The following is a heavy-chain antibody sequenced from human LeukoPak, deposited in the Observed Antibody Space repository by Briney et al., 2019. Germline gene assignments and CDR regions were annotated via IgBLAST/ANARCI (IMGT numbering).Heavy chain of an antibody. J-gene: IGHJ4*02. CDR2: IYHSGST. D-gene: IGHD4-23*01. V-gene: IGHV4-4*02. CDR1: GGSISSRNW. CDR3: AKEADGGKGPNLDY. Sequence: PSGTLSLTCAVSGGSISSRNWRHCVRHPPGKGLEWIGEIYHSGSTNYNPSLKSRVTISVDESKNQFSLKLNSVTAADTAVYYCAKEADGGKGPNLDYWGQGTLVTVSS.